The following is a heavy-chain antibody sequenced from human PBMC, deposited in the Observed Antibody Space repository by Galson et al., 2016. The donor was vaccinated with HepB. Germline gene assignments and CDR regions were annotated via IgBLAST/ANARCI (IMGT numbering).Heavy chain of an antibody. D-gene: IGHD3-22*01. Sequence: VSCKASGYTFPNYAMHWVRQAPGQRLEWMGWINAGNGNTKYSQKFQGRVTITRDTSASTAYMELSSLRSEDTAVYYCVRDHYDSSGYPYNWFDPWGQGTLVTVSS. V-gene: IGHV1-3*01. J-gene: IGHJ5*02. CDR1: GYTFPNYA. CDR2: INAGNGNT. CDR3: VRDHYDSSGYPYNWFDP.